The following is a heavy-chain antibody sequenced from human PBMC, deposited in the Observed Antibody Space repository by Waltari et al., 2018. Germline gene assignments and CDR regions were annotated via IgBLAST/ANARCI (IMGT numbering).Heavy chain of an antibody. CDR2: IQNSGTI. V-gene: IGHV4-59*08. J-gene: IGHJ5*02. CDR1: GDSFKNYY. D-gene: IGHD3-22*01. Sequence: QVELQESGPGLVKPSETLSLTCRVSGDSFKNYYWNWVRQSPGKALEWIGFIQNSGTISYNPSLESRVTISVDTSKNQFFLNLNSVTAADTAVYYCARGLGYSAWFDPWGQGTLVTVSS. CDR3: ARGLGYSAWFDP.